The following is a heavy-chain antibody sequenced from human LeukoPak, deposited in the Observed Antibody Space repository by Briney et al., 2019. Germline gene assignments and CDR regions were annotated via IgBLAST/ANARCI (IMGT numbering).Heavy chain of an antibody. J-gene: IGHJ3*02. CDR3: AREDSSGAFDI. V-gene: IGHV3-33*01. D-gene: IGHD3-22*01. Sequence: GGSLRLSCAASGFTFRSYDMHWVRQAPGKGLEWVAVIWYDESNKYYVDSVKGRFTISRDNSKNTLYLQMNSLRVEDTALYYCAREDSSGAFDIWGQGTMVTVSS. CDR2: IWYDESNK. CDR1: GFTFRSYD.